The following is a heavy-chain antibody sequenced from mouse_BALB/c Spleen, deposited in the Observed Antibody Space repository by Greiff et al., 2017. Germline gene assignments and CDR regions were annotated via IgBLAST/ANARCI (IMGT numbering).Heavy chain of an antibody. V-gene: IGHV1-14*01. J-gene: IGHJ4*01. CDR2: INPYNDGT. Sequence: EVQLVESGPELVKPGASVKMSCKASGYTFTSYVMHWVKQKPGQGLEWIGYINPYNDGTKYNEKFKGKATLTSDKSSSTAYMELSSLTSEDSAVYYCARSEPYYAMDYWGQGTSVTVSS. CDR3: ARSEPYYAMDY. CDR1: GYTFTSYV.